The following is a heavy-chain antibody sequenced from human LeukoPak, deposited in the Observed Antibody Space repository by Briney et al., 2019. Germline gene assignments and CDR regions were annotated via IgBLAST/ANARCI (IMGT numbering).Heavy chain of an antibody. CDR2: IYYSGST. CDR3: ARALIVVVPAASQYYYYYYGMDV. V-gene: IGHV4-59*01. J-gene: IGHJ6*02. D-gene: IGHD2-2*01. Sequence: SETLSLTCTVSGGSISSYYWSWIRQPPGKGLEWIGYIYYSGSTNYNPSLKSRVTISVDTSKNQFSLKLSSVTAADTAVYYCARALIVVVPAASQYYYYYYGMDVWGQGTTVTVSS. CDR1: GGSISSYY.